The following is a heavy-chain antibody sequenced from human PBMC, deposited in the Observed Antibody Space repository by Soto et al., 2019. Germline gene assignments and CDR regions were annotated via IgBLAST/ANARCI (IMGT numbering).Heavy chain of an antibody. CDR2: IKQDGSEK. Sequence: GGSLRLSCAASGFTFSSYWMSWVRQAPGKGLEWVANIKQDGSEKYYVDSVKGRFTFSRDNAKNSLYLQMNSLRAEDTAVYYCARAAYDYGDYRDAFDIWGQGTMVTVSS. D-gene: IGHD4-17*01. V-gene: IGHV3-7*01. CDR1: GFTFSSYW. CDR3: ARAAYDYGDYRDAFDI. J-gene: IGHJ3*02.